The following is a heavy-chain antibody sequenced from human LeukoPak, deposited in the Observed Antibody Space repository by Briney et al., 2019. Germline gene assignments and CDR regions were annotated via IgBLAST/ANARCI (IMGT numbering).Heavy chain of an antibody. CDR3: ARGSDSYKPTPFDY. CDR1: GGSFSGYY. J-gene: IGHJ4*02. V-gene: IGHV4-34*01. D-gene: IGHD3-22*01. CDR2: INHSGST. Sequence: PSETLSLTCAVYGGSFSGYYWSWIRQPPGKGLEWIGEINHSGSTNYNPSLKSRVTISVDTSKNQFSLKLSSVTAADTAVYYCARGSDSYKPTPFDYWGQGTLVTVSS.